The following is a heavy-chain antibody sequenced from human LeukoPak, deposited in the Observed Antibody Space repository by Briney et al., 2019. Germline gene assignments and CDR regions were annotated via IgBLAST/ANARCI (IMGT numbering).Heavy chain of an antibody. J-gene: IGHJ4*02. CDR2: ISGSSGII. CDR1: GFTFNTYT. V-gene: IGHV3-48*01. CDR3: AKQLGYCSDGSCYFPY. D-gene: IGHD2-15*01. Sequence: GSLRLSCAASGFTFNTYTMNWVRQAPGKGLEWVSYISGSSGIIDYADSVRGRFTISRDNSKSTLCLQMNSLRAEDTAVYYCAKQLGYCSDGSCYFPYWGQGTLVTVSS.